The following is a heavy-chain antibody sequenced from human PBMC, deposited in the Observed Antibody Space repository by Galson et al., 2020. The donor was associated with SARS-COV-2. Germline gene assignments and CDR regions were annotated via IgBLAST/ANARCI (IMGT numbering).Heavy chain of an antibody. CDR2: INHRGST. J-gene: IGHJ6*02. Sequence: SETLSLTCAVNGGSFSGSYWTWIRQSPEKGLEWIGEINHRGSTYYNPSLKSRVTMSVDTSKNQFSMQLSSVTAADTAVYYCARGGRYSDYVNHCNGIDIWGQGTTVTVSS. V-gene: IGHV4-34*01. D-gene: IGHD5-12*01. CDR1: GGSFSGSY. CDR3: ARGGRYSDYVNHCNGIDI.